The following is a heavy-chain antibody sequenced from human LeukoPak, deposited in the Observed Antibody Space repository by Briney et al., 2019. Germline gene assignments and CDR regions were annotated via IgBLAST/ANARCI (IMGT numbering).Heavy chain of an antibody. J-gene: IGHJ4*02. CDR3: ARVNGYFWSAVVRWGDSYYFDY. CDR2: IYYSGST. V-gene: IGHV4-59*11. Sequence: SETLSLTCIVSGGSISSHYWSWIRQPPGKGLEWIGYIYYSGSTNYNPSLKSRVTISVDTSKNQFSLKLSSVTAADTAVYYCARVNGYFWSAVVRWGDSYYFDYWGQGTLVTVSS. CDR1: GGSISSHY. D-gene: IGHD3-16*01.